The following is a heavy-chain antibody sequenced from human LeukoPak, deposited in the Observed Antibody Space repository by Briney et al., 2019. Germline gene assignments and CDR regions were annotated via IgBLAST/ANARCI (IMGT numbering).Heavy chain of an antibody. CDR1: GYTFTGCY. V-gene: IGHV1-2*02. D-gene: IGHD2-2*01. CDR3: ARAVGVVVPAAMGP. J-gene: IGHJ5*02. CDR2: INPNSGGT. Sequence: GASVKVSCKASGYTFTGCYMHWVRQAPGQGLEWMGWINPNSGGTNYAQKFQGRVTMTRDTSISTAYMELSRLRSDDTAVYYCARAVGVVVPAAMGPWGQGTLVTVSS.